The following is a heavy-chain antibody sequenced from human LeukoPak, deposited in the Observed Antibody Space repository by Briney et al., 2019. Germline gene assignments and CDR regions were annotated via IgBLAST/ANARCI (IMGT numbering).Heavy chain of an antibody. V-gene: IGHV3-48*04. D-gene: IGHD3-10*01. CDR2: ISANGSIT. Sequence: QSGGSLRLSCAASGFTFSAYGMSWVRQSPGQGLEWVSGISANGSITFYARSVRGRFTISRDNAKNSLYLQMDSLRAEDTAVYYCARDGITMRILEYWGQGTLVTVSS. CDR1: GFTFSAYG. J-gene: IGHJ4*02. CDR3: ARDGITMRILEY.